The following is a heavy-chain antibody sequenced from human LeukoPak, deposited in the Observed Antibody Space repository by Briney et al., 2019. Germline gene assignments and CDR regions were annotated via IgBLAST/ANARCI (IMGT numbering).Heavy chain of an antibody. Sequence: GGSLRLSCVASGFTFSRFEMNWVRQAPGKGLEWISHISTGTYIAYADSVKGRFTISRDNAKNSLYLQINSLRADDTALYHCARGMVVTVNGPFDYWGQGILVTVSS. CDR1: GFTFSRFE. V-gene: IGHV3-48*03. CDR2: ISTGTYI. CDR3: ARGMVVTVNGPFDY. D-gene: IGHD2-21*02. J-gene: IGHJ4*02.